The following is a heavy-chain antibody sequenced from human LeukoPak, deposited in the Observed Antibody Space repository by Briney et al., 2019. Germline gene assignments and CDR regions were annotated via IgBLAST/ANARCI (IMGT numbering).Heavy chain of an antibody. CDR3: ARWDSGEWFHDAFDM. V-gene: IGHV4-38-2*01. D-gene: IGHD3-3*01. J-gene: IGHJ3*02. CDR1: GYSISSGYY. CDR2: IYHSGST. Sequence: PSETLSLTCGVSGYSISSGYYWGWIRQPPGKGLEWIGCIYHSGSTYYKPSLKSLVTISVDTSKNQFSLKLRSVTAADTALYYCARWDSGEWFHDAFDMWGEGTRV.